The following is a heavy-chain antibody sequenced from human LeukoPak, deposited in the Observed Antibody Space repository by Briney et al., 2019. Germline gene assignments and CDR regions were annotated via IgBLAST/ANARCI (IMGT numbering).Heavy chain of an antibody. CDR2: IIPIFGTA. CDR3: ARASGYSYGDYYFDY. J-gene: IGHJ4*02. Sequence: SVNVSCKASGGTFSSYAISWVRQAPGQGLEWMGGIIPIFGTANYAQKFQGRVTITADESTSTAYMELSSLRSEDTAVYYCARASGYSYGDYYFDYWGQGTLVTVSS. D-gene: IGHD5-18*01. CDR1: GGTFSSYA. V-gene: IGHV1-69*01.